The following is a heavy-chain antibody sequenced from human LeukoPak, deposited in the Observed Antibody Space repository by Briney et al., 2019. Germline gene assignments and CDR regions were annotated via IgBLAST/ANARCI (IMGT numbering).Heavy chain of an antibody. D-gene: IGHD6-6*01. Sequence: PSETLSLTCTVSGGSISSSSYYWGWIRQPPGKGLEWIGSIYYSGSTYYNPSLRSRVTISVDTSKNQFSLKLSSVTAADTAVYYCARVRIAAPLDAFDIWGQGTMVTVSS. CDR1: GGSISSSSYY. J-gene: IGHJ3*02. CDR3: ARVRIAAPLDAFDI. V-gene: IGHV4-39*07. CDR2: IYYSGST.